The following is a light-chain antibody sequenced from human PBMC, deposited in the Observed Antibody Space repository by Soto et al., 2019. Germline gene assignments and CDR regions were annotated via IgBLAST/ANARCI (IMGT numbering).Light chain of an antibody. J-gene: IGLJ3*02. CDR3: CSYAGSGTWV. CDR1: SIDVGSYNL. CDR2: DVT. V-gene: IGLV2-23*02. Sequence: QSALTQPADVSGSPGQSITISCTGASIDVGSYNLVSWYQQYPGKAPKLMIHDVTKRPSGVSDRFSGSKSGITASLTISGLQADDEADYYCCSYAGSGTWVFGGGTKVTVL.